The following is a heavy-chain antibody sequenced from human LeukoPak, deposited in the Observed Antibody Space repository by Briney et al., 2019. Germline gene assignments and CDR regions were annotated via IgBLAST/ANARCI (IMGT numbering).Heavy chain of an antibody. CDR3: ASEDYYDSSAYYYRNFQH. D-gene: IGHD3-22*01. V-gene: IGHV1-2*02. Sequence: ASVRVSCKASGYTFAGYYMHWVRQAPGQGLEWMGWINPNSGGTNYAQKFQGRVTMTRDKSISTAYMELTRLRSDDTAVYYCASEDYYDSSAYYYRNFQHWGQGTLVTVSS. CDR1: GYTFAGYY. CDR2: INPNSGGT. J-gene: IGHJ1*01.